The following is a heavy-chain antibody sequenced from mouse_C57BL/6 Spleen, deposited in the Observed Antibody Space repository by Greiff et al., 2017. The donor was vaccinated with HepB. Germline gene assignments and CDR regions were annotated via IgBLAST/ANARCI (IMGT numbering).Heavy chain of an antibody. Sequence: QVQLKQPGAELVRPGTSVKLSCKASGYTFTSYWMHWVKQRPGQGLEWIGVIDPSDSYTNYNQKFKGKATLTVDTSSSTAYMQLSSLTSEDSAVYYCARYGNYPGYWGQGTTLTVSS. CDR2: IDPSDSYT. CDR3: ARYGNYPGY. V-gene: IGHV1-59*01. J-gene: IGHJ2*01. D-gene: IGHD2-1*01. CDR1: GYTFTSYW.